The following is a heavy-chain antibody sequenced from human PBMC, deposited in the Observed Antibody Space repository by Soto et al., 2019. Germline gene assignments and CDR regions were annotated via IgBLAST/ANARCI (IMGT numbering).Heavy chain of an antibody. CDR2: LNHSGSN. Sequence: SETLSLTCAVYGGSFSCYYLSGIRQPAGKGLEWIGELNHSGSNNYNPSLKSRVTISVDTSKNQFSLKLSSVTAADTAVYYCARTYYYYGRGDYFDYWGQGTLVTVSS. J-gene: IGHJ4*02. CDR3: ARTYYYYGRGDYFDY. D-gene: IGHD3-10*01. CDR1: GGSFSCYY. V-gene: IGHV4-34*01.